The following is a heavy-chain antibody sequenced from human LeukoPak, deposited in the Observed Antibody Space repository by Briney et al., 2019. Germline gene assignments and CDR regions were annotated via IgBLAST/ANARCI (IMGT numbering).Heavy chain of an antibody. CDR3: SRESNWGDY. CDR1: GGSISDYY. CDR2: FSNSGTN. V-gene: IGHV4-59*12. J-gene: IGHJ4*02. D-gene: IGHD7-27*01. Sequence: SETLSLTCTVSGGSISDYYWSWIRQPPGKGLEGIGYFSNSGTNNYNPSIKCRVTISVDTCKNQVSLMLSTVTAADPAEDSFSRESNWGDYWGQGTLVTVSS.